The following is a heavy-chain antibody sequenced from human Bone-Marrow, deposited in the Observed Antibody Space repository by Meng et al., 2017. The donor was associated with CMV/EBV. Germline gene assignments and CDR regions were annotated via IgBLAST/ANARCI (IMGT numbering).Heavy chain of an antibody. V-gene: IGHV4-39*01. Sequence: WETLLLTCAVYGGSISSYYWSWIRQPPGKGLEWSGSIYYSGSTYYNPSLKSRVTISVDTSKHQFSLKLSSVTAVDTDVYYWGTHPCGEEIVWFDPWGQGTLVTVSS. CDR1: GGSISSYY. J-gene: IGHJ5*02. D-gene: IGHD2-15*01. CDR2: IYYSGST. CDR3: GTHPCGEEIVWFDP.